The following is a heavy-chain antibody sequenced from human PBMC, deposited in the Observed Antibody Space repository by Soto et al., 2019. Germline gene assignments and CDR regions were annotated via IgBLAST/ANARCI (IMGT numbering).Heavy chain of an antibody. CDR1: GGSISSYY. D-gene: IGHD4-17*01. Sequence: SETLSLTCTVSGGSISSYYWSWIRQHPGKGLEWIGYIYYSGSTNYNPSLKSRVTISVDTSKNQFSLKLSSVTAADTAVYYCATHSTVTTYYYYYGMDVWGQGTTVTVS. J-gene: IGHJ6*02. V-gene: IGHV4-59*08. CDR3: ATHSTVTTYYYYYGMDV. CDR2: IYYSGST.